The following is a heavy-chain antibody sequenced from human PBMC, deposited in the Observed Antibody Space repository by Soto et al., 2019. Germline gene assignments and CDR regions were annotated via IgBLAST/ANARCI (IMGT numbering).Heavy chain of an antibody. J-gene: IGHJ4*02. CDR2: ISWNSGSI. CDR3: AKEKSNGWSHGPVHFDY. D-gene: IGHD2-2*03. CDR1: TFGGYS. Sequence: TFGGYSWSWIRQTPGKGLEWVSGISWNSGSIGYADSVKGRFTISRDNAKNSLYLQMNSLRAEDTALYYCAKEKSNGWSHGPVHFDYRAQGTLVTVS. V-gene: IGHV3-9*01.